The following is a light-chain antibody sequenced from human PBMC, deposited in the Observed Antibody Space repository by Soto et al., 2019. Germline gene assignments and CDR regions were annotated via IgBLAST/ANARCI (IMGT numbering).Light chain of an antibody. CDR2: EDN. CDR3: QSYDSGTHVV. Sequence: NFMLTQPHSVSESPGKTVTISCTGSSGSIASNYVQWYQQRPGSAPTTVIYEDNDRPSGVPDRFSGSIDSSSNSASLTISGLRTEDEAVYYCQSYDSGTHVVFGGGTKVTVL. CDR1: SGSIASNY. V-gene: IGLV6-57*02. J-gene: IGLJ2*01.